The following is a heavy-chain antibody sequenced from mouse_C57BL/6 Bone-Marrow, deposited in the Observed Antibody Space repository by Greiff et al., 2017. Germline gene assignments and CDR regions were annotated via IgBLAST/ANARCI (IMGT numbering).Heavy chain of an antibody. V-gene: IGHV1-62-2*01. CDR2: FYPGSGSI. J-gene: IGHJ2*01. CDR1: GYTFTEYT. Sequence: VQLQQSGAELVKPGASVKLSCKASGYTFTEYTIHWVKQRSGQGLEWIGWFYPGSGSIKYNEKFKDKATLTADKSSSTVYVELSRLTSEDPAVYFCARDEDQCYCYGSSYYFDYWGQGTTLTVSA. CDR3: ARDEDQCYCYGSSYYFDY. D-gene: IGHD1-1*01.